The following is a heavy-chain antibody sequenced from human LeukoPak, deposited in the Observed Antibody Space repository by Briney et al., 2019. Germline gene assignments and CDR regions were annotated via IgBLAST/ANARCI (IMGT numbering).Heavy chain of an antibody. D-gene: IGHD3-9*01. CDR1: GYTFTSYY. V-gene: IGHV1-46*01. CDR2: INPSGGST. CDR3: ARAPPHDILTGYYPYYFDY. Sequence: GASVRVSCTESGYTFTSYYMHWVRQAPGQRLEWMGIINPSGGSTSYAQKFQGIVTMTRDTSTSTVYMELSSLRSEDTAVYYCARAPPHDILTGYYPYYFDYWGQGTLVTVSS. J-gene: IGHJ4*02.